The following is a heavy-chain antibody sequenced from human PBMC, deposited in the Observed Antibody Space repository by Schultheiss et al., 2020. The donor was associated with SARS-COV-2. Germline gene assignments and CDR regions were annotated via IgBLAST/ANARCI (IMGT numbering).Heavy chain of an antibody. D-gene: IGHD5/OR15-5a*01. J-gene: IGHJ5*02. CDR2: IGGVNGHT. CDR3: AKDGVASNGVYDWFDP. V-gene: IGHV3-23*01. CDR1: GFTFDDYA. Sequence: GGSLRLSCAASGFTFDDYAMHWVRQAPGKGLEWVSHIGGVNGHTDYAESVKGRFTTSRDNSNNMLYLEMNGLRAEDTALYYCAKDGVASNGVYDWFDPWGQGTLVTVSS.